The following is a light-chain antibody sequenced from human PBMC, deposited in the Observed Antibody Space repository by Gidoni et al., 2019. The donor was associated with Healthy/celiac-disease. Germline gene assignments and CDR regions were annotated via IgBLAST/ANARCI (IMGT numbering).Light chain of an antibody. V-gene: IGLV2-14*01. CDR3: SSYTSSSTWV. Sequence: QSALTQPASVSGSPGQSITISCTGTSSDVGGYNYVSWYHQHPGKAPKLMILDVSKRPSGVSNRFSGSKSGNTASLTISGLQAEDEADYYCSSYTSSSTWVFGGGTKLTVL. J-gene: IGLJ3*02. CDR1: SSDVGGYNY. CDR2: DVS.